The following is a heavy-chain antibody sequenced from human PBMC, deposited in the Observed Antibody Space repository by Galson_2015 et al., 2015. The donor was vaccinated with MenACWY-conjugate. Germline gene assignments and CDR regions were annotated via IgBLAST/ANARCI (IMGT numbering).Heavy chain of an antibody. CDR1: GGTIRRDA. V-gene: IGHV1-69*13. CDR2: IIPIFGTP. D-gene: IGHD2-2*01. CDR3: ARDLSGDYSSSRYFDF. J-gene: IGHJ4*02. Sequence: SVKVSCKASGGTIRRDAISWVRQAPGQGLEWMGGIIPIFGTPNHAQRVAQKFEGRVTITADESTDPVYMELSNLRSEDTAVFYCARDLSGDYSSSRYFDFWGQGTQITVSS.